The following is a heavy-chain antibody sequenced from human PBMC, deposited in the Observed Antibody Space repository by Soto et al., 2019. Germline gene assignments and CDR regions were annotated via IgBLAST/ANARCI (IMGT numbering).Heavy chain of an antibody. J-gene: IGHJ6*02. V-gene: IGHV4-31*03. CDR3: ARDAFRLSPTGYYYYYGMDV. D-gene: IGHD3-9*01. CDR2: IYYSGST. CDR1: GGSISSGGYY. Sequence: PSETLSLTCTVSGGSISSGGYYWSWIRQHPGKGLEWIGYIYYSGSTYYNPSLKSRVTISVDTSKNQFSLKLSSVTAADTAVYYCARDAFRLSPTGYYYYYGMDVWGQGTTVTVSS.